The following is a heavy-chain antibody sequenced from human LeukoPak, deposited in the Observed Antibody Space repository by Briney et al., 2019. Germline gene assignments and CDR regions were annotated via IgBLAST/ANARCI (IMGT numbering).Heavy chain of an antibody. J-gene: IGHJ2*01. CDR2: IIPIFGAA. D-gene: IGHD6-13*01. CDR1: GGTFSSYA. Sequence: SVKVSCKASGGTFSSYAINWVRQAPGQGLEWMGGIIPIFGAANYAQKFQGRVTITADESTSTGYMEVISLRSDDTAIYYCARGAVGSGGPPYWYFDLWGRGTLVTVSS. V-gene: IGHV1-69*01. CDR3: ARGAVGSGGPPYWYFDL.